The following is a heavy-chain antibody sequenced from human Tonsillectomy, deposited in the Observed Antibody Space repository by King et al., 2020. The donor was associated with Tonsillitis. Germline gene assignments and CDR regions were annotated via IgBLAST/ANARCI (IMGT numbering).Heavy chain of an antibody. D-gene: IGHD4-23*01. V-gene: IGHV4-39*07. Sequence: QLQESGPRLVKPSETLSLTCTVSGASVGSSSYYWGWIRQPPGKGLEWIATIYYTGDTYYTPSLKSRVTMSADTSKNQFSLKLSSVTAADTAIYYCASPFGGNNPYYFDYWGQGTLVTVSS. CDR3: ASPFGGNNPYYFDY. CDR1: GASVGSSSYY. CDR2: IYYTGDT. J-gene: IGHJ4*02.